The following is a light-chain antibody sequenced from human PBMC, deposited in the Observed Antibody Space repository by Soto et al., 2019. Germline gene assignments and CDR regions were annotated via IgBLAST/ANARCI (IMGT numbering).Light chain of an antibody. V-gene: IGKV3-15*01. CDR2: DSS. CDR1: QSVSSS. J-gene: IGKJ1*01. CDR3: QQYNNWPPTWT. Sequence: EMVMTQSPATLSVYHGERATLSCRASQSVSSSVAWYQQKPGQAPRLLIYDSSSRATGVPARFSGSGSGTEFSLAISSLQSEDVAVYYCQQYNNWPPTWTFGQGTKVDIK.